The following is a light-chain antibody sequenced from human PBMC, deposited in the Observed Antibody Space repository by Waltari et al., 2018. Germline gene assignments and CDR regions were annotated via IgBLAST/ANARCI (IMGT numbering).Light chain of an antibody. V-gene: IGLV2-14*03. J-gene: IGLJ2*01. CDR1: SSDIGRYNY. CDR2: DVR. Sequence: QSALTQPASVSGSPGQSITISCTGTSSDIGRYNYVSWFQQHPGKAPKLMIYDVRNRPSGVFNRFSGSKSDYTASLTISGLQAEDEAVYFCNSFTSSNTVIFGGGTKLTV. CDR3: NSFTSSNTVI.